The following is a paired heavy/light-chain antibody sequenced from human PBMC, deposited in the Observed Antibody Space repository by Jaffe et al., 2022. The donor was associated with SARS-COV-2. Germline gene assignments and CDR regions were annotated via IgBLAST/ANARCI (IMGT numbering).Light chain of an antibody. CDR3: QVWDSSSDPNWV. CDR1: NIGSKS. CDR2: YDT. V-gene: IGLV3-21*04. J-gene: IGLJ3*02. Sequence: SYVLTQPPSVSVAPGKTATITCEGNNIGSKSVHWYQQKPGQAPVLVIYYDTDRPSGIPERFSGSNSGNTATLTISRVEAGDEGDYFCQVWDSSSDPNWVFGGGTKLTV.
Heavy chain of an antibody. V-gene: IGHV3-73*02. Sequence: VQLVESGGGLVQPGGSLKLSCAASGFTFSDSEIHWVRQASGKGLEWVGHIRSKGNSHATAYAASVKGKFTISRDDSKSTAYLQMTSLQTEDTAVYYCVRLVVPQGAFDIWGQGTMVTVSS. J-gene: IGHJ3*02. CDR3: VRLVVPQGAFDI. CDR1: GFTFSDSE. CDR2: IRSKGNSHAT.